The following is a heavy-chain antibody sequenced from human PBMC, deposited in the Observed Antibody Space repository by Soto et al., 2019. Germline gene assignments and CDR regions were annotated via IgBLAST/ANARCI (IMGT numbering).Heavy chain of an antibody. D-gene: IGHD3-9*01. J-gene: IGHJ4*02. V-gene: IGHV1-18*04. Sequence: GASVKVSCKASGYTFTSYGISWVRQAPGQGLEWMGWISAYNGNTNYAQKLQGRVTMTTDTSTSTAYMELRSLRSEDTAVYYCARGGPDWATRGSLAYRGQGTFVTVSS. CDR3: ARGGPDWATRGSLAY. CDR2: ISAYNGNT. CDR1: GYTFTSYG.